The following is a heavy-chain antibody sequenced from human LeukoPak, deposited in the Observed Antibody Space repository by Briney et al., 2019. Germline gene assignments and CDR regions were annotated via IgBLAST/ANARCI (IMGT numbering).Heavy chain of an antibody. CDR2: IYYSGST. D-gene: IGHD2/OR15-2a*01. CDR3: ARDEGIYAGYYYGMDV. V-gene: IGHV4-59*01. J-gene: IGHJ6*04. Sequence: SETLSLTCTVSGGSISSYYWSRIRQPPGKGLEWIGYIYYSGSTNYNPSLKSRVTISVDTSKNQFSLKLSSVTAADTAVYYCARDEGIYAGYYYGMDVWGKGTTVTVSS. CDR1: GGSISSYY.